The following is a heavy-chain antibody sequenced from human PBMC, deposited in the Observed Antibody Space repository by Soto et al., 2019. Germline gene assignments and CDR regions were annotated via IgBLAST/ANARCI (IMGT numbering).Heavy chain of an antibody. CDR2: IYSTGTT. Sequence: EVQLVESGGGLIQPGGSLKLSCAGSGFTVGNNYMSWVRQAPGKGLEWVSLIYSTGTTKYADSVKGRFTVSRDNAKNTLYLQMNSLRAEDTAVYYCAKDGRGSGSHYNSFGYCGQGTLVTVSS. CDR1: GFTVGNNY. CDR3: AKDGRGSGSHYNSFGY. D-gene: IGHD3-10*01. V-gene: IGHV3-53*01. J-gene: IGHJ4*02.